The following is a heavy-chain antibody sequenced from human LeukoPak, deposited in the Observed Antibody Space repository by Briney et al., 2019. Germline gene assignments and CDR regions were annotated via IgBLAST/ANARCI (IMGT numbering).Heavy chain of an antibody. CDR1: GFTFSSYV. CDR3: AKAPGYCSGGSCYDY. Sequence: GGSLRLSCAASGFTFSSYVMSWVRQAPGKGLEWVSTISGSGGSTYYADSVKGRFTISRDNSKNTVYLQMKSLRADDTAVYYCAKAPGYCSGGSCYDYWGQGTLVTVSS. J-gene: IGHJ4*02. D-gene: IGHD2-15*01. CDR2: ISGSGGST. V-gene: IGHV3-23*01.